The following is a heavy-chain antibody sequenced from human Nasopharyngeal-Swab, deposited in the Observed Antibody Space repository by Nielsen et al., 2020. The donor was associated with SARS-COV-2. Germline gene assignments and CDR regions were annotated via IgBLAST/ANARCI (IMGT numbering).Heavy chain of an antibody. V-gene: IGHV4-61*01. CDR3: ARRGLAVADFDL. CDR2: IYYSGST. D-gene: IGHD6-19*01. CDR1: GGSVSSGSYY. J-gene: IGHJ2*01. Sequence: SETLSLTCTVSGGSVSSGSYYWSWIRQPPGKGLEWIGYIYYSGSTNYNPSLKSRVTISVGTSNNQFSLKVRSVTATDTAVYYCARRGLAVADFDLWGRGTLVTVSS.